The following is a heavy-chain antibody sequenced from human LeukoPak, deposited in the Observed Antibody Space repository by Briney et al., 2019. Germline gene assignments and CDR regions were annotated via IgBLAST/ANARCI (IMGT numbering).Heavy chain of an antibody. J-gene: IGHJ4*02. CDR3: ARQTGSGLFILP. D-gene: IGHD3/OR15-3a*01. CDR2: IYYSGYT. Sequence: TSETLSLTCTVSGVSISSSNSYWGWIRQPPGKGLEWIGSIYYSGYTYYNASLKSQVSISIDTSKNQFSLRLTSVTAADTAVYYCARQTGSGLFILPGGQGTLVTVSS. V-gene: IGHV4-39*01. CDR1: GVSISSSNSY.